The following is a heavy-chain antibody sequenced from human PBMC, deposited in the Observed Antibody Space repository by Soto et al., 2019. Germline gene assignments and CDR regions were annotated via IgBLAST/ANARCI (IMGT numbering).Heavy chain of an antibody. V-gene: IGHV3-48*02. CDR3: ARVAVDTAMDGSYYYYGMDV. CDR1: GFTFSSYS. D-gene: IGHD5-18*01. Sequence: PGGSLRLSCAASGFTFSSYSMNWVRQAPGKGLEWVSYISSSSSTIYYADSVKGRFTISRDNAKNSLYLQMNSLRDEDTAVYYCARVAVDTAMDGSYYYYGMDVWGQGTTVTVSS. J-gene: IGHJ6*02. CDR2: ISSSSSTI.